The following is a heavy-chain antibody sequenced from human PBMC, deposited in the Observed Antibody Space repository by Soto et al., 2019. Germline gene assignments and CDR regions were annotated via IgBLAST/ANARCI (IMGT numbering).Heavy chain of an antibody. D-gene: IGHD3-9*01. Sequence: QVQLQESGPGLVKPSQTLSLTCSVSGASISRDDYYWSWIRQHPGKGLECIAYIYSSGNSYYNPSLSSRVAISLDTSKNQFSLRLSSVTAADTGVYYCASALTGDYVGFDYWGQGTPATLSS. V-gene: IGHV4-31*03. CDR2: IYSSGNS. J-gene: IGHJ4*02. CDR3: ASALTGDYVGFDY. CDR1: GASISRDDYY.